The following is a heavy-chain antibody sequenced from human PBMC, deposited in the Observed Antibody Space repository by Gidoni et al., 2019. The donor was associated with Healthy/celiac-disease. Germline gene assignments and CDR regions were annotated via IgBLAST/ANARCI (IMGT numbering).Heavy chain of an antibody. Sequence: EVQLVESGGGLVKPGGSLRLSCAASGFTFSSYSMNWVRQAPGKGLEWVSSISSSSSYIYYADSVKGRFTISRDNAKNSLYLQMNSLRAEDTAVYYCARGFVPPLYCSGGSCYSYYYYGMDVWGQGTTVTVSS. CDR3: ARGFVPPLYCSGGSCYSYYYYGMDV. D-gene: IGHD2-15*01. J-gene: IGHJ6*02. CDR2: ISSSSSYI. V-gene: IGHV3-21*01. CDR1: GFTFSSYS.